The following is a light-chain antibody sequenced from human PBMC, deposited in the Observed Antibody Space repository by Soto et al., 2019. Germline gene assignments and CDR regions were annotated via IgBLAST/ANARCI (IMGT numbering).Light chain of an antibody. CDR1: QDISSA. J-gene: IGKJ4*01. Sequence: AIQLTQSPSSLSASVGDRVTIPCRASQDISSALAWYQQKPGKAPKLLTYDASRLASGVPSRFTGSGSGTDFTLTISGLQPEDFATYYCQQFNTYPGFGGGTKVEIK. CDR2: DAS. CDR3: QQFNTYPG. V-gene: IGKV1-13*02.